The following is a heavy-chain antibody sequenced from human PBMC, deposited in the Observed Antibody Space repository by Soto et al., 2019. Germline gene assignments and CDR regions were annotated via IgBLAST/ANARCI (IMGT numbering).Heavy chain of an antibody. Sequence: QVQLVESGGGVVQPGRSLRLSCAASGFTFSSYGMHWVRQAPGKGLEWVAVIWYDGSNKYYADSVKGRFTISRDNSKDTLYLQMNSLRAEDTAVYYCARDRRHRFGDLEPYFDYWGQGTLVTVSS. CDR1: GFTFSSYG. CDR2: IWYDGSNK. D-gene: IGHD3-10*01. V-gene: IGHV3-33*01. CDR3: ARDRRHRFGDLEPYFDY. J-gene: IGHJ4*02.